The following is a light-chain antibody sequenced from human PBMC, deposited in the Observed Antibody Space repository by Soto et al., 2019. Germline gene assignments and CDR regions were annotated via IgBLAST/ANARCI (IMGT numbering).Light chain of an antibody. Sequence: EIVLTQSPGTLSLSPGERATLSCRASQSVSSSYLAWYQQKPGQAPRLLIYGASSRATGIPDRFSGSGSGTDFTLTISRLESEDFAVYYCQQYGSSPPETFGQGTKLEIK. J-gene: IGKJ2*01. CDR1: QSVSSSY. V-gene: IGKV3-20*01. CDR3: QQYGSSPPET. CDR2: GAS.